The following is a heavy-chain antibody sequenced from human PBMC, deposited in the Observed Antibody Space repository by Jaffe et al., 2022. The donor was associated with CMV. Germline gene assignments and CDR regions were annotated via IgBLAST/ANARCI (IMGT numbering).Heavy chain of an antibody. V-gene: IGHV4-59*01. CDR3: ARLGGAHDY. Sequence: QVQLQESGPGLVKPSETLSLTCTVSGGSISSYYWSWIRQPPGKGLEWIGYIYYSGSTNYNPSLKSRVTISVDTSKNQFSLKLSSVTAADTAVYYCARLGGAHDYWGQGTLVTVSS. J-gene: IGHJ4*02. CDR2: IYYSGST. CDR1: GGSISSYY. D-gene: IGHD3-10*01.